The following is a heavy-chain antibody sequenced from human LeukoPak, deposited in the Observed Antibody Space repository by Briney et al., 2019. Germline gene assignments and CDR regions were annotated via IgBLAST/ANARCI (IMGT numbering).Heavy chain of an antibody. CDR3: ARIADDYGDYRRDY. J-gene: IGHJ4*02. V-gene: IGHV4-34*01. Sequence: PSETLSLTCAVYGGSFSGYYWSWIRQPPGKGLEWIGEINHSGSTNYNPSLKSRVTISVVTSKNQFSLKLSSVTAADTAVYYCARIADDYGDYRRDYWGQGTLVTVSS. D-gene: IGHD4-17*01. CDR1: GGSFSGYY. CDR2: INHSGST.